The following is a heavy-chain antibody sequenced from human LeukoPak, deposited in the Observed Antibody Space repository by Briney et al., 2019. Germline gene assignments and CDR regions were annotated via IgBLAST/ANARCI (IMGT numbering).Heavy chain of an antibody. Sequence: PSQTLSLTCTVSGDSINSGDYYWSWIRQLPGNGLEWIGYIYYSGSTYYNPSLKSRVTISVDTSKNQFSLKLSSVTAADTAVYYCARDNGYGQLDSWGQGTLVTVSS. CDR3: ARDNGYGQLDS. CDR1: GDSINSGDYY. D-gene: IGHD2-15*01. CDR2: IYYSGST. J-gene: IGHJ4*02. V-gene: IGHV4-30-4*01.